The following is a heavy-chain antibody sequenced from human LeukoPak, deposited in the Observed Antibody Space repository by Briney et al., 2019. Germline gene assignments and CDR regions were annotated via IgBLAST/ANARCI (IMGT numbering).Heavy chain of an antibody. D-gene: IGHD2-21*01. V-gene: IGHV1-2*06. CDR3: ARHTPYYYYYYMDV. Sequence: GASVKVSCKASGYTFTSYYMHWVRQAPGQGLEWMGRINPNSGGTNYAQKFQGRVTMTRDTSISTAYMELSRLRSDDTAVYYCARHTPYYYYYYMDVWGKGTTVTVSS. CDR2: INPNSGGT. CDR1: GYTFTSYY. J-gene: IGHJ6*03.